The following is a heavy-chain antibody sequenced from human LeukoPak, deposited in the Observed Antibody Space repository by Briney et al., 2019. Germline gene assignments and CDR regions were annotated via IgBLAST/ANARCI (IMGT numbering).Heavy chain of an antibody. J-gene: IGHJ4*02. CDR3: AKDIYGGNWPNDY. CDR1: GW. V-gene: IGHV3-74*01. D-gene: IGHD4-23*01. Sequence: PGGSLRLSCAASGWMHWVRQDPGKGLVWVSGINHDGSRTFYADSVKGRFTISRDNAKNTVYLQMNSLRAEDTSVYYCAKDIYGGNWPNDYWGQGTLVTVSS. CDR2: INHDGSRT.